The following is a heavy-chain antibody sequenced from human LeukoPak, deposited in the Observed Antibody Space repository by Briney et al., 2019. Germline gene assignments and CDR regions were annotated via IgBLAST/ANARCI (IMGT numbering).Heavy chain of an antibody. V-gene: IGHV4-34*01. CDR2: INHSGST. Sequence: SETLSLTCAVYGGSFSGYYWSWIRQPPGKGLEWIGEINHSGSTNYNPSLKSRVTISVDTSKHQFSLNLSSVTAADTAVYYCAREPRGYSYGSGIDYWGQGTLVTVSS. CDR3: AREPRGYSYGSGIDY. CDR1: GGSFSGYY. D-gene: IGHD5-18*01. J-gene: IGHJ4*02.